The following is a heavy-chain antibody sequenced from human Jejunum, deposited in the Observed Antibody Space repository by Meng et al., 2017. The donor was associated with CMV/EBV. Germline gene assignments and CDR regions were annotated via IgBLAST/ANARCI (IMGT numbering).Heavy chain of an antibody. V-gene: IGHV4-39*07. CDR3: ARENKDDYDYGGRVDS. CDR1: RNYF. D-gene: IGHD4-17*01. CDR2: RYYYVNT. J-gene: IGHJ5*01. Sequence: RNYFSGWNRQTAGQGLDRMASRYYYVNTYYNPSLKSRVIISRDTTKNQFSLKVTSVTAANTALDVCARENKDDYDYGGRVDSWGQGSLVTVSS.